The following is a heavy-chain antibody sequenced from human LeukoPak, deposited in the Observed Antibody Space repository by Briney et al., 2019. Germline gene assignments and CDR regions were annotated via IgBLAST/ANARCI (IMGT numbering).Heavy chain of an antibody. CDR3: ARGGVTMLRGVFDY. V-gene: IGHV4-34*01. CDR2: INHSGST. J-gene: IGHJ4*02. CDR1: GGSFSAYY. D-gene: IGHD3-10*01. Sequence: PSGTLSLTCAVYGGSFSAYYWSWIRQPPGKGLEWIGEINHSGSTNYNPSLKSRVTISVDTSKNQFSLKLSSVTAADTAVYYCARGGVTMLRGVFDYWGQGTLVTVSS.